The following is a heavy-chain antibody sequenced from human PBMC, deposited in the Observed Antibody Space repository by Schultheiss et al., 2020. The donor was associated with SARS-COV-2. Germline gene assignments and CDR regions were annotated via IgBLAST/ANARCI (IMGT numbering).Heavy chain of an antibody. J-gene: IGHJ5*02. V-gene: IGHV4-4*07. Sequence: SEKRALTCTVSGGSISSYYWSWIRQPAGKGLEWIGRIYTSGSTNYNPSLKSRVTMSVDTSKNQFSLKLSSVTAADTAVYYCASVGYCSSTSCYGVSTNWFDPWGQGTLVTVSS. CDR2: IYTSGST. CDR1: GGSISSYY. CDR3: ASVGYCSSTSCYGVSTNWFDP. D-gene: IGHD2-2*01.